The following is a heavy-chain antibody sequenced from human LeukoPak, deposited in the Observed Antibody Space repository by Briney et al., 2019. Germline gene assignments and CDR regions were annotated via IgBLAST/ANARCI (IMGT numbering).Heavy chain of an antibody. CDR2: INPSGGST. D-gene: IGHD3-10*01. Sequence: ASVKVSCKASGYTFTSYYMHWGRQAPGQGLEWMGIINPSGGSTSYAQKFQGRVTMTRDTSTSTVYMELSSLRSEDTAVYYCARGITTMVRGVPRANTFDYWGQGTLVTVSS. CDR1: GYTFTSYY. CDR3: ARGITTMVRGVPRANTFDY. J-gene: IGHJ4*02. V-gene: IGHV1-46*01.